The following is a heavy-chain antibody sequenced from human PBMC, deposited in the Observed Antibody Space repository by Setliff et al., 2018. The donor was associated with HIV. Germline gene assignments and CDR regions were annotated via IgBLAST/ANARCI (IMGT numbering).Heavy chain of an antibody. CDR3: VRAAAGLDI. D-gene: IGHD3-16*01. J-gene: IGHJ4*02. V-gene: IGHV3-72*01. CDR2: ITAKFNGYVK. Sequence: GGSLRLSCAASGFTLSDHYIDWIRQPPGKGLEWVGRITAKFNGYVKEYAASVQGRFTISRDDSKDSLFLQMNNLRTEDTAVYYCVRAAAGLDIWSQKILVTVSS. CDR1: GFTLSDHY.